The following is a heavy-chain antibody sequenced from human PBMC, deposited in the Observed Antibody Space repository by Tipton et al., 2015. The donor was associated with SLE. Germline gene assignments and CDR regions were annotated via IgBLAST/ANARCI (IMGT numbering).Heavy chain of an antibody. Sequence: TLSLTCTVSGYSISSGYYWGWIRQPPGKGLEWIGSIYHSGSTYYNPSLKGRVTISVDTSKNQFSLKLSSVTAADTAVYYCARRELGGTVDYWGQGTLVTVSS. V-gene: IGHV4-38-2*02. CDR1: GYSISSGYY. D-gene: IGHD4-23*01. J-gene: IGHJ4*02. CDR3: ARRELGGTVDY. CDR2: IYHSGST.